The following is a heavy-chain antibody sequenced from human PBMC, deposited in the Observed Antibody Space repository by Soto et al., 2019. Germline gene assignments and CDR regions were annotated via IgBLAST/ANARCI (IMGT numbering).Heavy chain of an antibody. CDR1: GFTFSKYA. CDR3: AKDLTSMVRVVLPSP. J-gene: IGHJ5*02. V-gene: IGHV3-23*01. D-gene: IGHD3-10*01. CDR2: ISGSGVIK. Sequence: EVQLLQSGGGWVQPGGSLRLSCAASGFTFSKYAMAWVRQAPGKGLEWVSSISGSGVIKYYADSVQGRFIISRDNSNNTLSVQMNSLRVEDTAIYYCAKDLTSMVRVVLPSPWGQGILVTVSS.